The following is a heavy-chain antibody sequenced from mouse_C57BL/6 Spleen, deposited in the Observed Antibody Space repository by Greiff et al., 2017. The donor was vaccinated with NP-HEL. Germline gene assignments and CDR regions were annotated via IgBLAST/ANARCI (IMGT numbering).Heavy chain of an antibody. CDR1: GFTFSSYT. D-gene: IGHD2-2*01. V-gene: IGHV5-9*01. CDR2: ISGGGGNT. Sequence: EVQGVESGGGLVKPGGSLKLSCAASGFTFSSYTMSWVRQTPEKRLAWVATISGGGGNTYYPDSVKGRFTISRDNAKNTLYLQMSSLRSEDTALYYCARHGLPYAMDYWGQGTSVTVSS. J-gene: IGHJ4*01. CDR3: ARHGLPYAMDY.